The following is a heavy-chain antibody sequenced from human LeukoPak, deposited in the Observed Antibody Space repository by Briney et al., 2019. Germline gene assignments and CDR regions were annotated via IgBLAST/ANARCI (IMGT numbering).Heavy chain of an antibody. CDR2: IYPGDSDT. CDR3: ARLPYSSGWYRTLDY. V-gene: IGHV5-51*01. CDR1: GYSFISYW. J-gene: IGHJ4*02. Sequence: ESLKISCKGSGYSFISYWIGWVRQMPGKGLEWMGIIYPGDSDTRYSPSFQGQVSISVDKSINTAYVQWSSLKASDTAMYYCARLPYSSGWYRTLDYWGQGTLVTVSS. D-gene: IGHD6-19*01.